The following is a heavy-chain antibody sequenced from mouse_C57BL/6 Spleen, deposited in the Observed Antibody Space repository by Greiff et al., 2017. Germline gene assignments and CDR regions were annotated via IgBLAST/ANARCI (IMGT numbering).Heavy chain of an antibody. Sequence: VQLQQPGAELVRPGSSVKLSCKASGYTFTSYWMHWVKQRPIQGLEWIGNIDPSDSDTHYNQKFKDKATLTVDESSSTAYKKLSSLTAEDSAVYYCARIITTVERYFDVWGTGTTVTVSS. V-gene: IGHV1-52*01. D-gene: IGHD1-1*01. CDR3: ARIITTVERYFDV. CDR2: IDPSDSDT. J-gene: IGHJ1*03. CDR1: GYTFTSYW.